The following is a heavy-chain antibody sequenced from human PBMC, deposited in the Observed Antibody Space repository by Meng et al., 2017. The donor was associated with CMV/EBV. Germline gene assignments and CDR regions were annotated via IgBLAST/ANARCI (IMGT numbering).Heavy chain of an antibody. D-gene: IGHD3-10*01. Sequence: AETLSLTCAASGFTVSSNYMSWVRQAPGKGLEWVSVIYSGGSTYYADSVKGRFTISRDNSKNTLYLQMNSLRAEDTAVYYCARGVYGSGSYYNYWGQGTLVTVSS. CDR2: IYSGGST. CDR3: ARGVYGSGSYYNY. V-gene: IGHV3-66*02. CDR1: GFTVSSNY. J-gene: IGHJ4*02.